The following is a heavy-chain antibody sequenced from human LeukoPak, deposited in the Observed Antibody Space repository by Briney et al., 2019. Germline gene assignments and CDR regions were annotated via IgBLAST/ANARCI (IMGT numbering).Heavy chain of an antibody. CDR1: GYTFTGYY. V-gene: IGHV1-2*02. D-gene: IGHD3-10*01. CDR2: INPNSGGT. Sequence: GASVKVSCKASGYTFTGYYMHWVRQALGQGLEWMGWINPNSGGTNYAQKFQGRVTMTRDTSISTAYMELSRLRSDDTAVYYCARASREVWFGELMSPFDYWGQGTLVTVSS. J-gene: IGHJ4*02. CDR3: ARASREVWFGELMSPFDY.